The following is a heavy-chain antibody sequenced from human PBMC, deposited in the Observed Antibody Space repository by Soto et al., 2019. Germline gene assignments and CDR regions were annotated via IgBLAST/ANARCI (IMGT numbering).Heavy chain of an antibody. J-gene: IGHJ6*02. D-gene: IGHD1-1*01. Sequence: QVQLVQSGAEVKKPGSSVKVPCKASGGTFSSYAISWVRQAPGQGLEWMGGIIPIFGTANYAQKFQGRVTITADESTSTAYMELSSLRSEDTAVYYCGRTKLAERQLQRGYYYYGMDVWGQGTTVTVSS. CDR1: GGTFSSYA. CDR3: GRTKLAERQLQRGYYYYGMDV. V-gene: IGHV1-69*01. CDR2: IIPIFGTA.